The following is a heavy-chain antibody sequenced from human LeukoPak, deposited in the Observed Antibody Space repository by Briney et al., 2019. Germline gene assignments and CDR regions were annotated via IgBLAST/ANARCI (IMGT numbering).Heavy chain of an antibody. D-gene: IGHD6-19*01. J-gene: IGHJ6*03. Sequence: SETLSLTCTVSGGSISSSSYYWGWIRQPPGKGLEWIGSIYYSGSTYYNPSLKSRVTISVDTSKNQFSLKLSSVTAADTAVYYCARDIRDSSVWYGSNYYYYMDVWGKGTTVTVSS. CDR1: GGSISSSSYY. CDR3: ARDIRDSSVWYGSNYYYYMDV. CDR2: IYYSGST. V-gene: IGHV4-39*07.